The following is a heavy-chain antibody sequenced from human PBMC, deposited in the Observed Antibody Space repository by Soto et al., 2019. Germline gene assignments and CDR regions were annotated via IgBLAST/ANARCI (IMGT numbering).Heavy chain of an antibody. CDR2: IYHSGTT. V-gene: IGHV4-4*02. Sequence: SETLSLTCTVSGVSINSNNLRNCVRQAPGKGLEWIGEIYHSGTTNHNPSLKSRLTMSVDKSKNQFSLKLNSVTAADTAVYYCAREKVVVIAAQVCDIWGQGTMVTVS. J-gene: IGHJ3*02. D-gene: IGHD2-21*01. CDR1: GVSINSNNL. CDR3: AREKVVVIAAQVCDI.